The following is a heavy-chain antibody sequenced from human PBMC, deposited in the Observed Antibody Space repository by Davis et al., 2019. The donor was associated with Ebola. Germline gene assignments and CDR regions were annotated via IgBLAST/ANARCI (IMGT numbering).Heavy chain of an antibody. D-gene: IGHD2-15*01. CDR2: INAGNGNT. Sequence: ASVKVSCKASGYTFTSYGISWVRQAPGQGLEWMGWINAGNGNTKYSQKFQGRVTITRDTSASTAYMELSSLRSEDTAVYYCARGVVVDPFDYWGQGTLVTVSS. V-gene: IGHV1-3*01. CDR3: ARGVVVDPFDY. J-gene: IGHJ4*02. CDR1: GYTFTSYG.